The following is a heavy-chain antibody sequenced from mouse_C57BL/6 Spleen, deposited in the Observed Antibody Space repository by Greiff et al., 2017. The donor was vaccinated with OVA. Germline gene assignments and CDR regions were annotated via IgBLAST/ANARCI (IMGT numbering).Heavy chain of an antibody. J-gene: IGHJ3*01. CDR3: AYGNSFAY. V-gene: IGHV1-69*01. D-gene: IGHD2-1*01. CDR1: GYTFTSYW. CDR2: IDPSDSYT. Sequence: QVQLQQPGAELVRPGSSVKLSCKASGYTFTSYWMDWVKQRPGQGLEWIGEIDPSDSYTNYNQKFKGKSTLTVDKSSSTAYMQLSSLTSEDSAVYYCAYGNSFAYWGQGTLVTVSA.